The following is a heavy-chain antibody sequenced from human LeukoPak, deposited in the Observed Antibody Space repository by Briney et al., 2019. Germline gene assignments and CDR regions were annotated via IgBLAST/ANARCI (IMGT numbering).Heavy chain of an antibody. CDR2: NWNGGST. J-gene: IGHJ4*02. CDR1: GFTFDDYG. D-gene: IGHD6-13*01. V-gene: IGHV3-20*04. Sequence: PGGSLRLSCAASGFTFDDYGMSWVRQAPGKGLEWVSGNWNGGSTGYADSVKGRFTISRDNAKNSLYLQMNSLRAEDTALYYCVRVSGSSSLGYYFDYWGQGTLVTVSS. CDR3: VRVSGSSSLGYYFDY.